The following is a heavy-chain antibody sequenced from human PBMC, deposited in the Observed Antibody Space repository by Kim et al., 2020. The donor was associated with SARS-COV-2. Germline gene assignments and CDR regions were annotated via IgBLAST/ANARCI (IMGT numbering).Heavy chain of an antibody. D-gene: IGHD5-18*01. Sequence: GGSLRLSCAASGFTFSSYGMHWVRQAPGKGLEWVAVISYDGSNKYYADSVKGRFTISRDNSKNTLYLQMNSLRAEDTAVYYCAKEGTAMGTSYWYFDLWGRGTLVTVSS. CDR1: GFTFSSYG. J-gene: IGHJ2*01. CDR3: AKEGTAMGTSYWYFDL. CDR2: ISYDGSNK. V-gene: IGHV3-30*18.